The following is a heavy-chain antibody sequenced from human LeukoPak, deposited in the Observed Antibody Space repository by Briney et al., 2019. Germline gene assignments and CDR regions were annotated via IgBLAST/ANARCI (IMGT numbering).Heavy chain of an antibody. D-gene: IGHD5-24*01. CDR2: INHSGST. CDR1: GGSFSGYY. J-gene: IGHJ6*02. CDR3: ARDRVEMATSRGYYYGMDV. V-gene: IGHV4-34*01. Sequence: SETLSLTCAVSGGSFSGYYWSWIRQPPGKGLEWIGEINHSGSTNYNPSLKSRVTISVDTSKNQFSLKLSSVTAADTAVYYCARDRVEMATSRGYYYGMDVWGQGTTVTVSS.